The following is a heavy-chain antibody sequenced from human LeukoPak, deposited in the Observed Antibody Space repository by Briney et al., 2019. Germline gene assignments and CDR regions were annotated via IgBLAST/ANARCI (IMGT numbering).Heavy chain of an antibody. D-gene: IGHD6-6*01. Sequence: SETLSLTCPVSGGSVSSSRYYWGWIRQPPGKGLEWIGYIYYSGSTNYNPSLQSRVTISVDTSKNQFSLKLSSVTAADTAVYYCARGVEYSSSSSGYWGQGTLVTISS. CDR3: ARGVEYSSSSSGY. V-gene: IGHV4-61*01. CDR2: IYYSGST. J-gene: IGHJ4*02. CDR1: GGSVSSSRYY.